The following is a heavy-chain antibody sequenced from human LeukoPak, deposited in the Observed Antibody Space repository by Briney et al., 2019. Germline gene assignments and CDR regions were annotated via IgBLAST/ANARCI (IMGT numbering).Heavy chain of an antibody. CDR1: EFIVSINY. CDR2: ISGSGGST. CDR3: AKTFYGVYYYYMDV. J-gene: IGHJ6*03. Sequence: GGSLRLSCAASEFIVSINYMTWVRQAPGKGLEWVSAISGSGGSTYYADSVKGRFTISRDNSKNTLYLQMNSLRAEDTAVYYCAKTFYGVYYYYMDVWGKGTTVTISS. V-gene: IGHV3-23*01. D-gene: IGHD2/OR15-2a*01.